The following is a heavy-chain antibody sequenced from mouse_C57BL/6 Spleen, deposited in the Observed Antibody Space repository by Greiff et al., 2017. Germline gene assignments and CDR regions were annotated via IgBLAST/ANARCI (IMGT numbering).Heavy chain of an antibody. CDR2: IDPSDSYT. V-gene: IGHV1-69*01. Sequence: QVQLQQPGAELVMPGASVKLSCKASGYTFTSSWMHWVKQRPGQGLEWIGEIDPSDSYTNYNQKFKGKSTLTVDKSSSTAYMQIRSLTSEDSAVYYCARSYCSSYYFDYWGQGTTLTVSS. CDR1: GYTFTSSW. J-gene: IGHJ2*01. D-gene: IGHD1-1*01. CDR3: ARSYCSSYYFDY.